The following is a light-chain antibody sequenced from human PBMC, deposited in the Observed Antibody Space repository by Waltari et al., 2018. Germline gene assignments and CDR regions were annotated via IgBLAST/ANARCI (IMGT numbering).Light chain of an antibody. CDR1: NVESKV. Sequence: SYALTQPPALSVSPGETVTITCSGENVESKVVYWSQPKAGQSPVLVVFQDNKRPSGIPERFSGSNSGNTATLIISGSQAMDEADYYCQAWDSGSYVVFGGGTKLTVL. CDR3: QAWDSGSYVV. J-gene: IGLJ2*01. V-gene: IGLV3-1*01. CDR2: QDN.